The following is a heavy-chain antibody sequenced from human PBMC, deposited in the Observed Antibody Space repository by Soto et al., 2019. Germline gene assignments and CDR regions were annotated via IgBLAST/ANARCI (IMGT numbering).Heavy chain of an antibody. J-gene: IGHJ4*02. V-gene: IGHV4-30-2*01. CDR3: ARAHYGPSGYYFDS. CDR2: IYHSGST. D-gene: IGHD3-22*01. CDR1: GGSISSGGYS. Sequence: PSAPLSLTFAFSGGSISSGGYSRSWILQPPGKGLEWIGYIYHSGSTYYNPSLKSRVTISVDKSKNQFSLILNSVTAADTAIYYCARAHYGPSGYYFDSWGQGTLVTVSS.